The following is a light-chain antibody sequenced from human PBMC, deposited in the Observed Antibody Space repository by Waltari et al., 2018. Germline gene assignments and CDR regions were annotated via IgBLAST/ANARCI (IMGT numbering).Light chain of an antibody. CDR1: QSVSIN. Sequence: EIVMTQSPATLSVSPGERATLSCRASQSVSINLAWYQQKPGQAPRILIYGASTRATGIPARFSGSGSGTEFTLTISSMQSEDFAVYYCQQYNNWPLTFGPGTKVDIK. CDR2: GAS. V-gene: IGKV3-15*01. J-gene: IGKJ3*01. CDR3: QQYNNWPLT.